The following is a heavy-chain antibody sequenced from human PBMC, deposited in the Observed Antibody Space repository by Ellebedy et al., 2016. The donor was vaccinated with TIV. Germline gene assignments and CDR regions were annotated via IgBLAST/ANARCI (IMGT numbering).Heavy chain of an antibody. J-gene: IGHJ4*02. CDR3: ATHVWGNYRHFDY. CDR2: ISGIGDSI. CDR1: GFTFSTYG. V-gene: IGHV3-23*01. D-gene: IGHD3-16*02. Sequence: GESLKISCAASGFTFSTYGMSWVRQAPGKGLEWVPSISGIGDSIFYADSVKGRFTISRDNSENTLCLQMNSLRAEDTALYYCATHVWGNYRHFDYWGQGILVTVSS.